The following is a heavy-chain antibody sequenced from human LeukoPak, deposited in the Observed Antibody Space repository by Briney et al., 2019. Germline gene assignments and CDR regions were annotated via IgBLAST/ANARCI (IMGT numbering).Heavy chain of an antibody. V-gene: IGHV1-2*02. CDR1: GYTFTGYY. J-gene: IGHJ4*02. Sequence: ASVKVSCKASGYTFTGYYMHWVRQALGQGLEWMGWINPNSGGTNYAQKFQGRVTMTRDTSISTAYMELSRLRSDDTAVYCCARVSPYSSSWYWEDYWGQGTLVTVSS. CDR3: ARVSPYSSSWYWEDY. CDR2: INPNSGGT. D-gene: IGHD6-13*01.